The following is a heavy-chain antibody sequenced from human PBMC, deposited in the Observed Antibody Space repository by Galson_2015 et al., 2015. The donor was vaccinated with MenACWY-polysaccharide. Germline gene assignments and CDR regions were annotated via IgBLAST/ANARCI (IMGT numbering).Heavy chain of an antibody. J-gene: IGHJ4*02. CDR2: IGTAGDT. D-gene: IGHD5-12*01. V-gene: IGHV3-13*04. CDR3: VRDSRGGRGYHY. Sequence: SLRLSCAASGFTFSSYDMHWVRQPTGKGLEWVSAIGTAGDTYYPGSVKGRFTISRENAKNSLYLQMNSLRAGDTAIYYCVRDSRGGRGYHYWGQGTLVTVSS. CDR1: GFTFSSYD.